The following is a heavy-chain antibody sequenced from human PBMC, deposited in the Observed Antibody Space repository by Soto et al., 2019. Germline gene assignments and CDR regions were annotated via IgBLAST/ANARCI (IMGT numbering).Heavy chain of an antibody. J-gene: IGHJ4*02. CDR2: IYYSGST. CDR1: GGSISSSSYY. D-gene: IGHD3-22*01. CDR3: ARTYYYDSSGYWDYFDY. V-gene: IGHV4-39*01. Sequence: SETLSLSCTVSGGSISSSSYYWGWIRQPPGKGLEWIGSIYYSGSTYYNPSLKSRVTISVDTSKNQFSLKLSSVTAADTAVYYCARTYYYDSSGYWDYFDYWGQGTLVTVSS.